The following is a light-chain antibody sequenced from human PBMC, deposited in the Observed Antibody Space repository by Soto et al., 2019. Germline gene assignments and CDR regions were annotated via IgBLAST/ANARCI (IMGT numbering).Light chain of an antibody. J-gene: IGLJ1*01. V-gene: IGLV2-14*03. CDR2: DVS. CDR3: SSYTGSSSYV. CDR1: SSDVGGYNF. Sequence: QSALAQPASVSGSPGQSITISCTGTSSDVGGYNFVSWYQQHPGKAPKLMMYDVSNRPSGVSNRFSGSKSGNTASLTISWLQAEDEADYYCSSYTGSSSYVFGTGTKLTVL.